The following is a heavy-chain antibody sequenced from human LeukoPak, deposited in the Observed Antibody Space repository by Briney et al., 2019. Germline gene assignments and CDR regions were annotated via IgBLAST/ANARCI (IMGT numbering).Heavy chain of an antibody. CDR1: GFTFSSYA. CDR2: ISGSGGST. Sequence: SGGSLRLSCAASGFTFSSYAMSWVRQAPGKGLEWVSAISGSGGSTYYADSVKGRFTISRDNSKNTPYLQMNSLRAEDTAVYYCVASTGYSSSWFYFDYWGQGTLVTVSS. CDR3: VASTGYSSSWFYFDY. D-gene: IGHD6-13*01. V-gene: IGHV3-23*01. J-gene: IGHJ4*02.